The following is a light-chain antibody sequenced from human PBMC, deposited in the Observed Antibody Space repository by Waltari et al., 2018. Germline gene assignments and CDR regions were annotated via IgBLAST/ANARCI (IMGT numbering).Light chain of an antibody. CDR3: QQYNSYPYT. CDR2: KAS. J-gene: IGKJ2*01. CDR1: QSISSW. Sequence: DIQMTQSPSTLSASVGDRVTITCRASQSISSWLAWYQQKPGKAPKLLIYKASSLESGVPSRFSGSGSGTEFTLTISTLQPDDFATYYCQQYNSYPYTFGQGTKLEIK. V-gene: IGKV1-5*03.